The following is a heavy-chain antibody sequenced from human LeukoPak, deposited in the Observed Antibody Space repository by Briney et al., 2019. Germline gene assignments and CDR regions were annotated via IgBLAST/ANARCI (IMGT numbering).Heavy chain of an antibody. V-gene: IGHV4-4*07. CDR1: GGSISSYY. CDR3: ARQKAVAGKAGFDY. Sequence: SETLSLTCTVSGGSISSYYWTWIRQPAGRGLEWIGRIYTTGSTNYNPSLNSRVTMSVDTSKNQFSLKLSSVTAADTAVYYCARQKAVAGKAGFDYWGQGTLVTVSS. J-gene: IGHJ4*02. D-gene: IGHD6-19*01. CDR2: IYTTGST.